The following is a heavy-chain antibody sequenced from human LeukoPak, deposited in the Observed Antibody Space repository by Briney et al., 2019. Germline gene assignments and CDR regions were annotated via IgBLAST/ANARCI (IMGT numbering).Heavy chain of an antibody. V-gene: IGHV4-4*07. D-gene: IGHD1-26*01. Sequence: SETLSLTCTVSGGSISSYYWSWIRQPAGKGLEWIGRIFSSGNTNYNPSLKRRVTMSINTSKNQFSLKLTSVTAADTAVYYCARHQWVPAFDIWGQGTMVTVSS. J-gene: IGHJ3*02. CDR3: ARHQWVPAFDI. CDR2: IFSSGNT. CDR1: GGSISSYY.